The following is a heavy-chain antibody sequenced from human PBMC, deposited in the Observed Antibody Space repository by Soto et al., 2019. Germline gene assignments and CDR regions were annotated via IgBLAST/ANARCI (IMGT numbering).Heavy chain of an antibody. Sequence: SETLSLTCTVSGGSISSGDYYWSWIRQPPGKGLEWIGYIYYSGSAYYNPSLKSRVTIALDTSKNHFSLRLSSVTAADTAVYYWARDPPAAGAIDPWGQGTLVTVSS. J-gene: IGHJ5*02. CDR3: ARDPPAAGAIDP. CDR1: GGSISSGDYY. CDR2: IYYSGSA. D-gene: IGHD6-13*01. V-gene: IGHV4-30-4*01.